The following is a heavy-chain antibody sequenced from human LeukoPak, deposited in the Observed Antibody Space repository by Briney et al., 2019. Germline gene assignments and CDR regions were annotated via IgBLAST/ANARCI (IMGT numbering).Heavy chain of an antibody. D-gene: IGHD3-10*01. CDR1: GGSISSYY. V-gene: IGHV4-4*07. Sequence: PSETLSLTCTVSGGSISSYYGSWIRQPAGKGLEWIGRIYTSGSTNYNPSLKSRVTMSVDTSKNQFSLKLSSVTAADTAVYYCARDAYYYGHPVNWFDPWGQGTLVTVSS. CDR2: IYTSGST. J-gene: IGHJ5*02. CDR3: ARDAYYYGHPVNWFDP.